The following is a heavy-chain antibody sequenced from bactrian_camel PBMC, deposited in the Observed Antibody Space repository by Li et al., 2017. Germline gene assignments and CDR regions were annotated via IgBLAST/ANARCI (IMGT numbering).Heavy chain of an antibody. CDR3: VTTLGGENWWIDFVY. CDR1: GFSFSSYA. V-gene: IGHV3S31*01. CDR2: IRDDGGST. D-gene: IGHD7*01. Sequence: VQLVESGGGLVRPGGSLRLSCAHSGFSFSSYAMSWVRQAPGKGLEWVATIRDDGGSTYYADSVKGRYTISRDNAKNTLYLEMSSLKSEDSALYYCVTTLGGENWWIDFVYWGQGTQVTVS. J-gene: IGHJ6*01.